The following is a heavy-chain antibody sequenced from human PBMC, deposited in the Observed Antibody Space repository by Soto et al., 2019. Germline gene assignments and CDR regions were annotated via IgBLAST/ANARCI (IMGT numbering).Heavy chain of an antibody. D-gene: IGHD2-21*01. CDR2: IKQDGSEK. CDR1: GLTLSTYW. V-gene: IGHV3-7*03. Sequence: GGSLRLSCAASGLTLSTYWMTWVRQAPGKGLEWVANIKQDGSEKYYVDSVKGRFTISRDNAKNSLYLQMNSLRPEDTALYFCVKEAYQGSYYYYGFDVWGQGTTVTVSS. CDR3: VKEAYQGSYYYYGFDV. J-gene: IGHJ6*02.